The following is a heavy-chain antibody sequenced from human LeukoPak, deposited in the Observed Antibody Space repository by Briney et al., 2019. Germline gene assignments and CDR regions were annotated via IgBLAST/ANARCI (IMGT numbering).Heavy chain of an antibody. Sequence: SETLSLTCTVSGGSISWDYWSWIRQPPGKGLELIGYVHDRGSTNYSPSLKSRVSISADTSKNQFSLKLSSVTAADTAVYYCARAYSSSLYWYFDLWGRGTLVTVSS. V-gene: IGHV4-59*01. CDR3: ARAYSSSLYWYFDL. J-gene: IGHJ2*01. D-gene: IGHD1-26*01. CDR1: GGSISWDY. CDR2: VHDRGST.